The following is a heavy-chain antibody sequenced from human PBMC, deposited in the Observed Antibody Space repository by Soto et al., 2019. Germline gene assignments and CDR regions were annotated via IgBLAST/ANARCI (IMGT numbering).Heavy chain of an antibody. Sequence: EDQLVESGGGLVKPGGSLRLSCAASGFSLGTYNMNWVRQAPGKGLEWVSSIISGRTDIFYADSVRGRFTSSRDDAKKSLLLQMNRLRVDDTAVYDCARDHLGIAAGDFALWGQGTLVTVSS. CDR3: ARDHLGIAAGDFAL. V-gene: IGHV3-21*02. D-gene: IGHD6-19*01. CDR2: IISGRTDI. J-gene: IGHJ4*02. CDR1: GFSLGTYN.